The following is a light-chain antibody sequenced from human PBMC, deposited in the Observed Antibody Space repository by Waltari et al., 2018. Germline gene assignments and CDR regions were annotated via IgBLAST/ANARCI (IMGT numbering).Light chain of an antibody. Sequence: QSALTPPAPVSGSPGQSITISCSGTSRAVGGFNYVSWYHHHPGKAPKLIIYEVINRPSGVSNRFSGSKSGNTASLTISGLQAEDEADYYCSSYTGSTTLDVFGTGTNVTVL. J-gene: IGLJ1*01. CDR1: SRAVGGFNY. CDR3: SSYTGSTTLDV. CDR2: EVI. V-gene: IGLV2-14*01.